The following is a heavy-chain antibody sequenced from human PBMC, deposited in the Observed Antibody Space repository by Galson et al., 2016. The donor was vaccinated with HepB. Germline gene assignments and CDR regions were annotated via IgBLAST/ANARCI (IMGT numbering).Heavy chain of an antibody. CDR3: VRDDFSAPELFDY. Sequence: SVKVSCKASGYTFTSYEINWVRQAPGQGLEWMGWVSANNGNANYAEKLRGRVTLTTDTSTTTAYLELRSLSSDDTAVYYCVRDDFSAPELFDYWGQGTLVTVSS. D-gene: IGHD1-26*01. CDR1: GYTFTSYE. V-gene: IGHV1-18*04. CDR2: VSANNGNA. J-gene: IGHJ4*02.